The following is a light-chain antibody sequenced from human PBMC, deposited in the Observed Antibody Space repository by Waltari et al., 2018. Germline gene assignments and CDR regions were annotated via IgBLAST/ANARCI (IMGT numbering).Light chain of an antibody. CDR2: EVT. V-gene: IGLV2-8*01. J-gene: IGLJ2*01. CDR3: SSYGGSNNLV. Sequence: QSALTQPPSASGSPGQSVPIPCTGTNNELGYNHVSWYQQHPDQAPKLVIYEVTKRPSGVPDRFSGSKSGNTASLTVSGLQAEDEADYYCSSYGGSNNLVFGGGTKLTVL. CDR1: NNELGYNH.